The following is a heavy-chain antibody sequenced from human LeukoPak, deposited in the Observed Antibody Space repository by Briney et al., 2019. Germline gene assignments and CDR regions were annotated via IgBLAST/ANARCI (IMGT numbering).Heavy chain of an antibody. CDR1: GFTFSSYW. D-gene: IGHD3-22*01. CDR2: INSDGSST. Sequence: PGGSLRLSCAASGFTFSSYWMHWVRQAPGKGLVWVSRINSDGSSTGYADSVKGRFTISRDNAKNTLYLQMNSLRAEDTAVYYCARAVEGYYDSSGYNLVHYWGQGTLVTVSS. CDR3: ARAVEGYYDSSGYNLVHY. V-gene: IGHV3-74*01. J-gene: IGHJ4*02.